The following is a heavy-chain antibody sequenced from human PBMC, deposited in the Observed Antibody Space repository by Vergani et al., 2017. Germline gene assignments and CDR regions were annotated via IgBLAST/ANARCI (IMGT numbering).Heavy chain of an antibody. Sequence: QVQLQESGPGLVKPSETLSLTCTVSGGSVSSGSYYWSWIRQPPGKGLEWIGYIYYSGSTNYNPSLKSRVTISVDTSKNQFSLKLSSVTAADTAVYYCATVPAAISGADWFDPWGQGTLVIVSS. CDR3: ATVPAAISGADWFDP. D-gene: IGHD2-2*02. V-gene: IGHV4-61*01. CDR2: IYYSGST. CDR1: GGSVSSGSYY. J-gene: IGHJ5*02.